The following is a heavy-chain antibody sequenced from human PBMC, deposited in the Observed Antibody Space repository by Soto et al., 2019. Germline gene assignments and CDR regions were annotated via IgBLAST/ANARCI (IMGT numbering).Heavy chain of an antibody. V-gene: IGHV3-21*01. D-gene: IGHD6-19*01. CDR1: GFTFSSYS. CDR2: ISSSSSYI. Sequence: EVQLVESGGGLVKPGGSLRLSCAASGFTFSSYSMNWVRQAPGKGLEWVSSISSSSSYIYYADSVKGRFTISRDNAKNSLYLQMNSLRAEDTAVYYCARGNSSGWDFDYWGQGTLVTVSS. J-gene: IGHJ4*02. CDR3: ARGNSSGWDFDY.